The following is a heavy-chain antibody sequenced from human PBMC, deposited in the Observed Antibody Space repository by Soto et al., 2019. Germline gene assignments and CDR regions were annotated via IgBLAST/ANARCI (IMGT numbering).Heavy chain of an antibody. CDR1: GASVRSSRFY. J-gene: IGHJ4*02. CDR2: IVSSGAM. CDR3: ARQETASGSHYFCPFGH. V-gene: IGHV4-39*01. D-gene: IGHD3-3*01. Sequence: PSETLSLTCSVSGASVRSSRFYWGWIRQTPGKGLEWIGSIVSSGAMHPNPSLRSRIDISLDSSQNKLSLDLFSVTAADTSVYYCARQETASGSHYFCPFGHWGQGILVTVSS.